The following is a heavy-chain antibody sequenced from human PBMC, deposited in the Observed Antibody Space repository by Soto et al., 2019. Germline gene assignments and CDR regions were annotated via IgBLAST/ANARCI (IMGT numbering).Heavy chain of an antibody. CDR3: AGVSEVMITFGGVIVREDY. CDR2: ISAYNGNT. Sequence: QVQLVQSGAEVKKPGASVKVSCKASGYTFTSYGISWVRQAPGQGLEWMGWISAYNGNTNYAQKLQGRVTMTTDTSTSTVYMELRSLRSDDTAVYYCAGVSEVMITFGGVIVREDYWGQGTLVTVSS. V-gene: IGHV1-18*01. J-gene: IGHJ4*02. D-gene: IGHD3-16*02. CDR1: GYTFTSYG.